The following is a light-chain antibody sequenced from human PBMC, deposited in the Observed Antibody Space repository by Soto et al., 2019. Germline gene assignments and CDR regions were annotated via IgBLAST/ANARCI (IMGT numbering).Light chain of an antibody. CDR2: EGS. V-gene: IGLV2-23*01. J-gene: IGLJ1*01. CDR1: SSDVGSYDL. CDR3: CSYAGSSTSRV. Sequence: QSALTQPASVSGSPGQSITISCTGTSSDVGSYDLVSWYQQHPGKAPKLMIYEGSKRPSGVSNRFSGSKSGNTASLTISGLQAEDEADYYCCSYAGSSTSRVFXTGTKVTVL.